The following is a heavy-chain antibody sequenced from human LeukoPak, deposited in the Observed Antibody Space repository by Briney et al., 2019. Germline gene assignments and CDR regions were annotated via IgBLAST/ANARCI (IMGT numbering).Heavy chain of an antibody. V-gene: IGHV3-43D*03. CDR2: ISWNGYST. Sequence: PGGSLRLSCAASGFTFDDYAMHWVRQASGKGLEWVSLISWNGYSTYYADSVKGRFTISRDNSKNSLYLQMNSLRAEDTAVYYCARATAGGSYDAFDIWGQGTMVTVSS. J-gene: IGHJ3*02. CDR1: GFTFDDYA. CDR3: ARATAGGSYDAFDI. D-gene: IGHD1-26*01.